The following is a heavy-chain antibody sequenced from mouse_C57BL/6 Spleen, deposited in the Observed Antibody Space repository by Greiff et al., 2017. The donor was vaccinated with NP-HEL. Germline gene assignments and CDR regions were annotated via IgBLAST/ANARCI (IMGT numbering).Heavy chain of an antibody. CDR2: INPSTGGT. V-gene: IGHV1-42*01. CDR3: ARSDGTPWFAY. D-gene: IGHD4-1*01. J-gene: IGHJ3*01. Sequence: EVQLQQSGPELVKPGASVKISCKASGYSFTGYYMNWVKQSPEKSLEWIGEINPSTGGTTYNQKFKAKATLTVDKSSSTAYMQLKSLTSEDSAVYYCARSDGTPWFAYWGQGTLVTVSA. CDR1: GYSFTGYY.